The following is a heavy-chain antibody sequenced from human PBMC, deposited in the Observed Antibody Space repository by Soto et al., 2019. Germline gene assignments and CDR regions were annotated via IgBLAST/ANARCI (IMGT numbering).Heavy chain of an antibody. CDR1: GFTFSSNS. V-gene: IGHV3-21*01. CDR3: ARDYGDWTLDY. Sequence: EVQLVESGGGLVKPGGSLRLSFEASGFTFSSNSMNWFRQAPGKGLEWVSSISSSSSYIYYADSVKGRFTISRDNAKNSLYLQMNSLRAEDTAVYYCARDYGDWTLDYWGQGTLVTVSS. J-gene: IGHJ4*02. D-gene: IGHD4-17*01. CDR2: ISSSSSYI.